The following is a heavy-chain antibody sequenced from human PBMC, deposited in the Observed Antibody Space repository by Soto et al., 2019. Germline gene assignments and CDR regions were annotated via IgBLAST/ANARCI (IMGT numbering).Heavy chain of an antibody. V-gene: IGHV3-11*06. CDR2: ISSSSSYT. Sequence: QVQLVESGGGLVKPGGSLRLSCAASGFTFSDYYMSWIRQAPGKGLEWVSYISSSSSYTNYADSVKGRFTISRDNAKNSLYLQMNSLRAEDTAVYYCARLRSSSSGRRDDYWGQGTLVTVSS. J-gene: IGHJ4*02. CDR1: GFTFSDYY. CDR3: ARLRSSSSGRRDDY. D-gene: IGHD6-19*01.